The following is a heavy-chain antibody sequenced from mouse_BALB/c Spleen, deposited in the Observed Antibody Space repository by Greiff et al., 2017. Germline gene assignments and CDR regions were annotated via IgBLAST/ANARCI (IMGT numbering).Heavy chain of an antibody. CDR1: GFNIKDYY. J-gene: IGHJ2*01. D-gene: IGHD2-4*01. V-gene: IGHV14-4*02. CDR3: KVITDSYYFDD. CDR2: IDPENGDT. Sequence: VQLQQSGAELVRSGASVKLSCTASGFNIKDYYMHWVKQRPEQGLEWIGWIDPENGDTEYAPKFQGKATMTADTSSNTAYLQLSSLTSEDTAVYYWKVITDSYYFDDWGQGTTRTVAA.